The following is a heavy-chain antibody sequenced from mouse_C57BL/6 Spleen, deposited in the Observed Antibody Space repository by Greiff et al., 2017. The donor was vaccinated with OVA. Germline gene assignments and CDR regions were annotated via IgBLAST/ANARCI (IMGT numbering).Heavy chain of an antibody. CDR3: ARAVESSSGDDFAG. V-gene: IGHV1-50*01. D-gene: IGHD3-2*02. CDR2: IDPSDSYT. J-gene: IGHJ3*01. Sequence: QVQLQQPGAELVKPGASVKLSCKASGYTFTSYWMQWVKQRPGQGLEWIGEIDPSDSYTNYNQKFKGKATLTVDTSSSTAYMQLSSLTSEDSAVYSGARAVESSSGDDFAGWGQGTLVTVAA. CDR1: GYTFTSYW.